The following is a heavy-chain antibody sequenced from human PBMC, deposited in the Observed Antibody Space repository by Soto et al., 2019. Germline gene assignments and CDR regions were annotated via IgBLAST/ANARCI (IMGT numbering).Heavy chain of an antibody. V-gene: IGHV3-53*01. Sequence: VGSLRLSCAASGFTVSSNYMSWVRQAPGKGLEWVSVIYSGGSTYYADSVKGRFTISRDNSKNTLYLQMNSLRAEDTAVYYCARGKGLTYYFDYWGQGTLVTVSS. CDR2: IYSGGST. CDR1: GFTVSSNY. J-gene: IGHJ4*02. D-gene: IGHD2-21*02. CDR3: ARGKGLTYYFDY.